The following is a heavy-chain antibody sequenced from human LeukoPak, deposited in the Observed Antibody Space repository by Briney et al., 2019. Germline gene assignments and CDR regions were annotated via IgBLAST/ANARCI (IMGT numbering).Heavy chain of an antibody. V-gene: IGHV3-30-3*01. J-gene: IGHJ1*01. Sequence: GGSLRLSCAASGFTFTNFAMHWVRQAPGKGLEWVAVTSDYKSHKNYADSVKGRFTISRDNSKNMVYLQMNNLRIEDTAVYYCVGEDSSGQQWGQGTLVTVSS. CDR1: GFTFTNFA. CDR2: TSDYKSHK. CDR3: VGEDSSGQQ. D-gene: IGHD6-19*01.